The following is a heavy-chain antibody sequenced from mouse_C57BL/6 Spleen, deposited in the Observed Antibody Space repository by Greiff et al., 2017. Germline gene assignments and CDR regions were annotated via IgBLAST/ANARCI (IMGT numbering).Heavy chain of an antibody. CDR1: GYTFTDYY. CDR2: INPYNGGT. CDR3: ARSRQLRLQRGYYFDY. V-gene: IGHV1-19*01. Sequence: VHVKQSGPVLVKPGASVKMSCKASGYTFTDYYMNWVKQSHGKSLEWIGVINPYNGGTSYNQKFKGKATLTVDKSSSTAYMELNSLTSEDSAVYYCARSRQLRLQRGYYFDYWGQGTTLTVSS. D-gene: IGHD3-2*02. J-gene: IGHJ2*01.